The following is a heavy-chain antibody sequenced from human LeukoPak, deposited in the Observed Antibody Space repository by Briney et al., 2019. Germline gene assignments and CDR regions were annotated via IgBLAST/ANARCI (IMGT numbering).Heavy chain of an antibody. CDR3: AAASRDGYNEDY. D-gene: IGHD5-24*01. CDR2: IYFSGST. V-gene: IGHV4-61*05. CDR1: GGSISS. J-gene: IGHJ4*02. Sequence: PSETLSLTCTVSGGSISSFYWSWFYWSWIRQPPGKGLEWIGYIYFSGSTNYNPSLKSRVTISVDKSKNQFSLKLSSVTAADTAVYYCAAASRDGYNEDYWGQGTLVTVSS.